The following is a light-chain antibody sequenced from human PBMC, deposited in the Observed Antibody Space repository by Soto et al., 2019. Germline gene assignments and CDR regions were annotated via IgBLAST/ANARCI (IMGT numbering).Light chain of an antibody. CDR1: SSDVGGYNY. J-gene: IGLJ2*01. V-gene: IGLV2-14*03. CDR3: SSYASGSTVV. Sequence: QSALTQPASVSGSPGQSTTISCTGTSSDVGGYNYVSWYQQYPGKAPQLMIYDVSYRRSGVSDRFSGSKSGNTASLTISGLQAEDEAEYYCSSYASGSTVVFGGGTKLTVL. CDR2: DVS.